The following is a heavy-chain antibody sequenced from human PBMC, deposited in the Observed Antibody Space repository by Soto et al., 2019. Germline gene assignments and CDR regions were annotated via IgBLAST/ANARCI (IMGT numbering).Heavy chain of an antibody. J-gene: IGHJ4*02. CDR1: GFPFSGSA. CDR3: TRSSGTTLSY. D-gene: IGHD1-7*01. Sequence: GGSLRLSCAASGFPFSGSAMHWVRQASGKGLEWVGRIRSKANSYATAYAASVKGRFTISRDDSKNTAYLQMNSLKTEDTAVYYCTRSSGTTLSYWGQGTLVTVSS. CDR2: IRSKANSYAT. V-gene: IGHV3-73*01.